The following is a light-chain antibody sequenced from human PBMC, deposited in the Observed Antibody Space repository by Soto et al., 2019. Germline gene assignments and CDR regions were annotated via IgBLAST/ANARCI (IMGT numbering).Light chain of an antibody. J-gene: IGKJ1*01. CDR2: GAS. CDR1: QSVSSRF. Sequence: EIVLTQSPGTLSLSPGERATLSCRASQSVSSRFLAWYQQKPGQAPRLLIYGASSRATGIPARFTASGSGTEFTLTISSLQSEDFAVYYCQQYNTWPRTFGQGTKVDIK. V-gene: IGKV3-20*01. CDR3: QQYNTWPRT.